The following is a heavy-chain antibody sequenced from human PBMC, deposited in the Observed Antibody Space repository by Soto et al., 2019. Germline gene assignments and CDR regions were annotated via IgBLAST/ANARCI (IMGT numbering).Heavy chain of an antibody. V-gene: IGHV1-24*01. CDR2: FDPEDGET. CDR1: GYTLTELS. J-gene: IGHJ4*02. CDR3: APLYCGGDCYSFDY. Sequence: GASVKVSCKVSGYTLTELSMHWVRQAPGKGLEWMGGFDPEDGETIYAQKFQGRVTMTEDTSTDTAYMELNSLRSEDTAVYYCAPLYCGGDCYSFDYWGQGTLVTVSS. D-gene: IGHD2-21*02.